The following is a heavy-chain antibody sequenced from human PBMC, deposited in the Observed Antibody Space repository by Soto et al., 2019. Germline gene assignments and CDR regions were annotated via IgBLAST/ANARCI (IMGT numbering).Heavy chain of an antibody. D-gene: IGHD1-26*01. CDR2: INPDGSQE. J-gene: IGHJ4*02. Sequence: EVQLVESGGGLVQPGGSLRLSCAASGFAFNTYWMSWVRQAPGKGLEWVATINPDGSQENYVDSVRGRFTVSRDNAKKSLYLQMTNLGAEDTAVYYCASGGWETPIWGQGTPVTASS. CDR1: GFAFNTYW. CDR3: ASGGWETPI. V-gene: IGHV3-7*03.